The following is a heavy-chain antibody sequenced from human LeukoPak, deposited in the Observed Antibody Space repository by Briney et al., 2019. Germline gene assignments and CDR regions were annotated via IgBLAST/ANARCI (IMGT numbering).Heavy chain of an antibody. CDR2: ISYDGSNK. J-gene: IGHJ4*02. D-gene: IGHD1-20*01. CDR3: ARGRYNWNGGYFDY. V-gene: IGHV3-30*03. CDR1: GFTFSSYG. Sequence: GGSLRLSCAASGFTFSSYGMHWVRQAPGKGLEWVAVISYDGSNKYYADSVKGRFTISRDNSKNTLYLQMNSLRAEDTAVYYCARGRYNWNGGYFDYWGQGTLVTVSS.